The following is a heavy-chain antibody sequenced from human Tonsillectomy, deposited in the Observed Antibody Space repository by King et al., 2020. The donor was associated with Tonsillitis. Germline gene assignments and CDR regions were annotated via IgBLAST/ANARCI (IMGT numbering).Heavy chain of an antibody. Sequence: QLVQSGAEVKKPGASVKVSCKASGYTFTGYYMHWVRQAPGQGLEWMGWINPNSGGTNSAQKFQGRVTMTRDTSISTAYMELSRLRSDDTAAYYCAKTASPIAPLFDYWGQGTLVTVSS. CDR3: AKTASPIAPLFDY. CDR2: INPNSGGT. J-gene: IGHJ4*02. V-gene: IGHV1-2*02. CDR1: GYTFTGYY.